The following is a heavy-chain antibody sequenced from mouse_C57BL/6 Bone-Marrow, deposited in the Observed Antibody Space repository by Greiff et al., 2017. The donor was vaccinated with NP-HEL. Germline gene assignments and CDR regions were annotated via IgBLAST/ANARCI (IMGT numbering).Heavy chain of an antibody. CDR1: GFTFSDYY. D-gene: IGHD3-1*01. V-gene: IGHV5-12*01. CDR3: AIIGY. J-gene: IGHJ3*01. CDR2: ISNGGGST. Sequence: DVKLVESGGGLVQPGGSLKLSCAASGFTFSDYYMYWVRQTPEKRLEWVAYISNGGGSTYYPDTVKGRFTISRDNAKNTLYLQMGRLKSEDTAMYYCAIIGYWGQGTLVTVSA.